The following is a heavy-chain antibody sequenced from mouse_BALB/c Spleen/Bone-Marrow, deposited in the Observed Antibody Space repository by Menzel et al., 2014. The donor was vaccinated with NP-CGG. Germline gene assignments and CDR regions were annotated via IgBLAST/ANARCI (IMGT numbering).Heavy chain of an antibody. D-gene: IGHD1-3*01. V-gene: IGHV1-69*02. CDR2: VDPSDGYT. CDR1: GYTFTTYW. CDR3: ARGGDNVAWFAY. J-gene: IGHJ3*01. Sequence: QVQLQQSGAELVTPGASVKLSCKASGYTFTTYWMHWVKQRPGHGLEWIGQVDPSDGYTNYSQMFKGKATLTADKSSSTADMQLISLSSEDSAVYYCARGGDNVAWFAYWGQGTLVTVSA.